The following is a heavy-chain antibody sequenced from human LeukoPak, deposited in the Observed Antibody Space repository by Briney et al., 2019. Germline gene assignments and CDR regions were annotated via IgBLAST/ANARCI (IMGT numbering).Heavy chain of an antibody. CDR3: AREDIVVVPAADY. J-gene: IGHJ4*02. V-gene: IGHV3-53*01. CDR2: IYSGGGT. D-gene: IGHD2-2*01. Sequence: QTGGSLRLSCAASGFIVSSNHMSWVRQAPGKGLEWVSVIYSGGGTYYADSVKGRFTISRDKSKNTLYLQMNSLRAEDTAVYYCAREDIVVVPAADYWGQGTLVTVSS. CDR1: GFIVSSNH.